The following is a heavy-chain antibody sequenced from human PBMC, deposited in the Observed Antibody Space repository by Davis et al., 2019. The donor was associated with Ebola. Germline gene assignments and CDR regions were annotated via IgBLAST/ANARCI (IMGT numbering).Heavy chain of an antibody. CDR2: IIPILGIA. J-gene: IGHJ4*02. D-gene: IGHD6-13*01. CDR1: GGPFSSYA. CDR3: AALDSSSWYGRLWDY. Sequence: SVKVSCKASGGPFSSYAISWVRQAPGQGLEWMGRIIPILGIANYAQKFQGRVTITADKSTSTAYMELSSLRSEDTAVYYCAALDSSSWYGRLWDYWGQGTLVTVSS. V-gene: IGHV1-69*04.